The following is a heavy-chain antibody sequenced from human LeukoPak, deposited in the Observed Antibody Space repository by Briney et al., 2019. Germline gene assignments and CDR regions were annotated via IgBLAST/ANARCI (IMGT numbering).Heavy chain of an antibody. J-gene: IGHJ3*02. V-gene: IGHV3-21*01. CDR1: GFTFSSYS. CDR3: ARRGWNDGDAFDI. Sequence: GGSLRLSCAASGFTFSSYSMNWVRRAPGKGLEWVSSISSSSSYIYYADSVKGRFTISRDNAKNSLYLQMNSLRAEDTAVYYCARRGWNDGDAFDIWGQGTMVTVSS. D-gene: IGHD1-1*01. CDR2: ISSSSSYI.